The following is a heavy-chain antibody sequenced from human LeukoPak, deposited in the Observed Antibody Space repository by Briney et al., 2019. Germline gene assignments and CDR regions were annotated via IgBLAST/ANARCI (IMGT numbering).Heavy chain of an antibody. J-gene: IGHJ3*02. CDR2: IYYSGST. D-gene: IGHD2/OR15-2a*01. CDR1: GGSISSYY. V-gene: IGHV4-59*01. Sequence: SETLSLTCTVSGGSISSYYWSWIRQPPGKGLEWIGYIYYSGSTNYNPSLKSRVTISVDTSKNQFSLKLSSVTAADTAVYYCASFFPIDIWGQGTMVTVSS. CDR3: ASFFPIDI.